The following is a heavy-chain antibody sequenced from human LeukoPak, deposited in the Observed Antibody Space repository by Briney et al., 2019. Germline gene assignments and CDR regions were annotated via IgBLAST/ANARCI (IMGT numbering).Heavy chain of an antibody. D-gene: IGHD3-22*01. V-gene: IGHV3-9*01. J-gene: IGHJ4*02. CDR1: GFTFDDYA. CDR2: ISWNSGSI. Sequence: GRSLRLSCAASGFTFDDYAMHWVRQAPGKGLEWVSGISWNSGSIGYADSVKGRSTISRDNSKNTLYLQMNSLRAEDTAVYYCAKDETSYDSSGYYFDYWGQGTLVTVSS. CDR3: AKDETSYDSSGYYFDY.